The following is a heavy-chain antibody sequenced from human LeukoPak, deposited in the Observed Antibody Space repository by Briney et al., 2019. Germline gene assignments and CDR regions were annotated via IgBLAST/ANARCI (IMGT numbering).Heavy chain of an antibody. V-gene: IGHV5-51*01. J-gene: IGHJ4*02. D-gene: IGHD1-20*01. CDR2: IYPGDSDT. CDR3: ARLEGAGITGTTEPLGY. CDR1: GYSFTNYW. Sequence: GESLKISCKGSGYSFTNYWIGWVRQMPGKGLEWMGIIYPGDSDTRYSPSFQGQVTISADKSISTAYLQWSSLKASDTAMYYCARLEGAGITGTTEPLGYWGQGTLVTVSS.